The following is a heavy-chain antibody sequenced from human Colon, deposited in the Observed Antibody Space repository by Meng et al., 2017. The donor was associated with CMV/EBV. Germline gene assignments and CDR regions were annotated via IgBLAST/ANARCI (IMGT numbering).Heavy chain of an antibody. V-gene: IGHV3-23*01. CDR3: ARGVIAVGQRHYFDH. Sequence: GESLKISCAASGFNFRSSAMSWVRQAPGKGLEWVSSISGGGTSTYYADSVKGRFTISRDTPKNTLSLQLNSLRAEDTAVYYCARGVIAVGQRHYFDHWGQGTLVTVSS. J-gene: IGHJ4*02. CDR1: GFNFRSSA. D-gene: IGHD6-19*01. CDR2: ISGGGTST.